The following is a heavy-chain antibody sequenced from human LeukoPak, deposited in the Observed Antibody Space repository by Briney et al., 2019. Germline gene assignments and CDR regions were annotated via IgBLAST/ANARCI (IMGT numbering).Heavy chain of an antibody. J-gene: IGHJ4*02. D-gene: IGHD6-13*01. Sequence: SQTLSLTFAISGDSVSSNSAVWNWIRQSPSRGFEWLGRTYYRSKWYYDYAISVKSRININPDTSKNQFSLQLNSVTPEDTAVYYCGREAAAGWVEDWGQGTLVTVSP. V-gene: IGHV6-1*01. CDR2: TYYRSKWYY. CDR1: GDSVSSNSAV. CDR3: GREAAAGWVED.